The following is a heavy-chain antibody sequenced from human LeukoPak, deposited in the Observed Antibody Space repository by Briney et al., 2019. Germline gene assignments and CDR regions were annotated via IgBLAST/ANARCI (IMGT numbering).Heavy chain of an antibody. CDR3: ARDVFFRAHNWFDP. V-gene: IGHV4-4*07. CDR2: IYNTGSA. J-gene: IGHJ5*02. CDR1: GASISSHY. Sequence: SETLSLTCNVSGASISSHYWNWIRQPAGKGLEWIGRIYNTGSANYNPSLKSRVIMSLDTSRNQISLKLTSVTAADTAVYYCARDVFFRAHNWFDPWGQGTLVTVSS. D-gene: IGHD2/OR15-2a*01.